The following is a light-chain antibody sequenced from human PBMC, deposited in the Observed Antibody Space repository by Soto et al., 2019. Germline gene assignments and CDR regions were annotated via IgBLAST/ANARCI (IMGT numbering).Light chain of an antibody. V-gene: IGKV3-20*01. CDR2: GAS. CDR1: QSFTSGY. CDR3: QRYDSSPRT. J-gene: IGKJ1*01. Sequence: EVVLTQSPGTLSLSPGERATVSCRASQSFTSGYLAWYQQKPGHAPRLLIYGASRRATGVPDRFSGSESETDFTLTISGLEPEDFAVYYCQRYDSSPRTFGQGTKVAI.